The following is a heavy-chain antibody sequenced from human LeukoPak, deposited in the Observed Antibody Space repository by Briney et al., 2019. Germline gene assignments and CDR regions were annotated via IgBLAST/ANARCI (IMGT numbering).Heavy chain of an antibody. D-gene: IGHD2-8*02. J-gene: IGHJ5*02. CDR1: GFTFDDYA. Sequence: PGRSLRLSCAASGFTFDDYAMHWVRQAPGKGLEWVSGLSWNSGSIGYADSVKGRFTISRDNAKNSLYLQMNSLRPEDTALYYCANGASRDGGVSGAWGQGTLVSVSS. V-gene: IGHV3-9*01. CDR2: LSWNSGSI. CDR3: ANGASRDGGVSGA.